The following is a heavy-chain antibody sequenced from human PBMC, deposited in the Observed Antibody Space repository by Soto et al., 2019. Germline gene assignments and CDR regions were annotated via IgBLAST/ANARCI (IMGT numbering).Heavy chain of an antibody. V-gene: IGHV5-51*01. Sequence: GESLKISCKGSGYSFTSYWIGWVRQMPGKGLEWMGIIYPGDSDTRYSPSFQGQVTISADKSISTAYLQWSSLKASDTAMYYCARQMTTVTTLGQPFDYWGQGTLVTVSS. CDR1: GYSFTSYW. CDR3: ARQMTTVTTLGQPFDY. J-gene: IGHJ4*02. CDR2: IYPGDSDT. D-gene: IGHD4-17*01.